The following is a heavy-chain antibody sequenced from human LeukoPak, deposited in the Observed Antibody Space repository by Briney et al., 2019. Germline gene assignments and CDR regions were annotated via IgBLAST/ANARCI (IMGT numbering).Heavy chain of an antibody. CDR1: GYTFTSYY. Sequence: GASVKVSCKASGYTFTSYYMHWVRQAPGQGLEWMGIINPSGGSTSYAQKFQGRVTMTRDTSTSTVYMELSSLRSEDTAVYYCARDSDTATSYYYYYYMDVWGKGTTVTISS. D-gene: IGHD5-18*01. CDR2: INPSGGST. CDR3: ARDSDTATSYYYYYYMDV. V-gene: IGHV1-46*01. J-gene: IGHJ6*03.